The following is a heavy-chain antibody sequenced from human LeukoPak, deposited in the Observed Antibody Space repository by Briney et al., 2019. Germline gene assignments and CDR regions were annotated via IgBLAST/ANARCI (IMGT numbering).Heavy chain of an antibody. D-gene: IGHD3-3*01. CDR3: ASDDFWSGYESDAFDI. CDR1: GFTFSSYE. V-gene: IGHV3-48*03. J-gene: IGHJ3*02. Sequence: PGGSLRLSCAASGFTFSSYEMNWVRQAPGKGLEWVSCISSSGSTIYYADSVKGRFTISRDNAKNSLYLQMNSLRAEDTAVYYCASDDFWSGYESDAFDIWGQGTMVTVSS. CDR2: ISSSGSTI.